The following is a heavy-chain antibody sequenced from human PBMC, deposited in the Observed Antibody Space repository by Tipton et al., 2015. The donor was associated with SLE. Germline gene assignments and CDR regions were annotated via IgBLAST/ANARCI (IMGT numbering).Heavy chain of an antibody. CDR2: IYSSGST. V-gene: IGHV4-59*01. J-gene: IGHJ5*02. Sequence: TLSLTCIVSGGSLTNYYWIWIRQPPGKGLEWIGYIYSSGSTDYNPSLEGRVTISVDSSKNQFSLRLTSVSAADTAVYYCARDPSGYYSTSPYLWGQGTLVTVSS. CDR1: GGSLTNYY. CDR3: ARDPSGYYSTSPYL. D-gene: IGHD2-8*01.